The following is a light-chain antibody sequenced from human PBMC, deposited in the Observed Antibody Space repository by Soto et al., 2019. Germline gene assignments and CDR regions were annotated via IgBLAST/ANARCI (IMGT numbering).Light chain of an antibody. Sequence: QSALTQPASVSGSPGQSITISCTGTSSDVGGYNYVSWYQQHPGKAPKLMIYDVSNRPSGVSNRFSGSKSGNTASLTISGLQAEDEGDYYCSSYTSSSTPDVFGTGTKVTVL. V-gene: IGLV2-14*01. J-gene: IGLJ1*01. CDR3: SSYTSSSTPDV. CDR1: SSDVGGYNY. CDR2: DVS.